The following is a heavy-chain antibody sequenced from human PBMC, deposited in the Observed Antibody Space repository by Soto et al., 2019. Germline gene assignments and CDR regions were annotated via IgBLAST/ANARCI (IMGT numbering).Heavy chain of an antibody. J-gene: IGHJ4*02. CDR2: IYYSGST. D-gene: IGHD3-22*01. CDR1: GGSISSGGYY. V-gene: IGHV4-31*03. Sequence: PSETLSLTCTVSGGSISSGGYYWSWIRQHPGKGLEWIGYIYYSGSTYYNPSLKSRVTISVDTSKNQFSLKLSSVTAADTAVYYCARTAFTGYYCTIEYWGQGTLVTVSS. CDR3: ARTAFTGYYCTIEY.